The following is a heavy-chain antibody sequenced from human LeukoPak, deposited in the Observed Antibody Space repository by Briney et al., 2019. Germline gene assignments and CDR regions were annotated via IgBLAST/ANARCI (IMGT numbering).Heavy chain of an antibody. Sequence: SETLSLTCTVSGGSISSGSYYWSWIRQPAGKGLEWIGRIYTSGSTNYNPSLKSRVTISVDTSKNQFSLKLSSVTAADTAVYYCARGWAYGSGSYRDYWGQGTLVTVSS. D-gene: IGHD3-10*01. CDR3: ARGWAYGSGSYRDY. CDR1: GGSISSGSYY. J-gene: IGHJ4*02. CDR2: IYTSGST. V-gene: IGHV4-61*02.